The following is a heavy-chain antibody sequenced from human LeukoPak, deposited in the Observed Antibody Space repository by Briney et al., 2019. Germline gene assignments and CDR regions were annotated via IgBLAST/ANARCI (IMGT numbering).Heavy chain of an antibody. CDR2: IYSGGST. V-gene: IGHV3-66*02. Sequence: GGSLRLSCAASGFTVSSNYMSWVRQAPGKGLEWVSVIYSGGSTYYADTVKGRFTISRDNSKNTLYLQMNSLRAEDTAVYYCARESSGSRYFDYWGQGTLVTVSS. D-gene: IGHD1-26*01. CDR3: ARESSGSRYFDY. J-gene: IGHJ4*02. CDR1: GFTVSSNY.